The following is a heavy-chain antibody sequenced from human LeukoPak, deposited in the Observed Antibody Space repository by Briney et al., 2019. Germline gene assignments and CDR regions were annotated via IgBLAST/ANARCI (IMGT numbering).Heavy chain of an antibody. CDR2: INPSGGST. CDR1: RYTFTSHY. J-gene: IGHJ4*02. D-gene: IGHD5-18*01. V-gene: IGHV1-46*01. CDR3: ARVSSNSSPHDY. Sequence: ASVKVSCKASRYTFTSHYMHWVRQTPGQGLEWMGIINPSGGSTSYAQKFQGRVTMTRDTSTSTVYMELSSLRSEDTAVYYCARVSSNSSPHDYWGQGTLVTVSS.